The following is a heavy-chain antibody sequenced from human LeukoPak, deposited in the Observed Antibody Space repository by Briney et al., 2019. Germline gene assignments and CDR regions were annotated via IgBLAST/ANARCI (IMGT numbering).Heavy chain of an antibody. CDR3: AKDLEEWFGESSQFDY. CDR2: ISGSGGST. CDR1: GFTFSSYA. Sequence: GGSLRLSCAASGFTFSSYAMSWVRQAPGKGLEWVSAISGSGGSTYYADSVKGRFTISRDNSKNTLYLQMNSLRAEDTAVYYCAKDLEEWFGESSQFDYWGQGTLVTVSS. D-gene: IGHD3-10*01. J-gene: IGHJ4*02. V-gene: IGHV3-23*01.